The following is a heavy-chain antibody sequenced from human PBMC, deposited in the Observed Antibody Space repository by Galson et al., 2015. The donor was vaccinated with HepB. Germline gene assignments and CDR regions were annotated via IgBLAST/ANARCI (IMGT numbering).Heavy chain of an antibody. Sequence: SVKVSCKASGYTFTGYYMHWVRQAPGQGLEWMGWINPNSGGTNYAQKFQGRVTMTRDTSISTAYMELRRLRSDDAAVYYCASVAGGFGVFDYWGQGTLVTVSS. CDR1: GYTFTGYY. D-gene: IGHD6-19*01. J-gene: IGHJ4*02. CDR3: ASVAGGFGVFDY. V-gene: IGHV1-2*02. CDR2: INPNSGGT.